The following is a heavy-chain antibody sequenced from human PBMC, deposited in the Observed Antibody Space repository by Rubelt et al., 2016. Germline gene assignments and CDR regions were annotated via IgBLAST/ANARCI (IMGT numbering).Heavy chain of an antibody. Sequence: QVLLQESGPGLVKPSETLSLTCSISDSSMNIHSWSWFRRPPGKGLEWIGFVSDSGRTNYNPSLESRVSLSMDRSKAEFYMNLKSVTAADTAASYWVRVDSTSAAGWFDPWRPGTLVTVSS. CDR3: VRVDSTSAAGWFDP. CDR1: DSSMNIHS. CDR2: VSDSGRT. J-gene: IGHJ5*02. D-gene: IGHD3-22*01. V-gene: IGHV4-59*11.